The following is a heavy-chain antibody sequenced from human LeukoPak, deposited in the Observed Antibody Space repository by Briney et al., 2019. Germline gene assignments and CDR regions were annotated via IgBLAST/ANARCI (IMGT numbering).Heavy chain of an antibody. V-gene: IGHV1-8*03. CDR1: GYTFTSYD. Sequence: VASVKVSCKASGYTFTSYDINWVRQATGQGLEWMGWMNPNSGNTGYAQKFQGRVTITRNTSISTAYMELSSLRSEDTAVYYCARGGVLWFGELESWFDPWGQGTLVTVSS. D-gene: IGHD3-10*01. CDR3: ARGGVLWFGELESWFDP. J-gene: IGHJ5*02. CDR2: MNPNSGNT.